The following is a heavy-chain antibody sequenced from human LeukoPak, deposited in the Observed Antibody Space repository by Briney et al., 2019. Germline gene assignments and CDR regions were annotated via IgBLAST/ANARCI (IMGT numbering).Heavy chain of an antibody. D-gene: IGHD5-12*01. CDR1: GYSISSGYY. J-gene: IGHJ6*03. Sequence: SETLSLTCTVSGYSISSGYYWGWIRQPPGKGLEWSGSIYHSGSTYYNPSLKSRVTISVDTSKNQVSLKLRSVTAADTAGYYCARTTEGYAGGPGYSYYYYMDVWGKGTTVTISS. CDR2: IYHSGST. CDR3: ARTTEGYAGGPGYSYYYYMDV. V-gene: IGHV4-38-2*02.